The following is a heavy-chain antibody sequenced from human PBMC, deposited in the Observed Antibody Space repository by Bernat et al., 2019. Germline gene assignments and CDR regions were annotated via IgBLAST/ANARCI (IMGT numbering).Heavy chain of an antibody. CDR2: IYSGGST. D-gene: IGHD5-24*01. CDR1: GFTFSTYA. CDR3: ARDPNGYKYFDY. V-gene: IGHV3-66*02. Sequence: EVQLLESGGGLVQPGGSLRLSCVASGFTFSTYAMSWVRQAPGKGLEWVSTIYSGGSTYYADSVKGRFTISRDNSKNTFYLQMNSLRAEDTAVYYCARDPNGYKYFDYWGQGTLVTVSS. J-gene: IGHJ4*02.